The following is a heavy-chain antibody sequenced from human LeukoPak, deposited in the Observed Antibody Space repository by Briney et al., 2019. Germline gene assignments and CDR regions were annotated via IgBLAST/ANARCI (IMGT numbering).Heavy chain of an antibody. D-gene: IGHD2-15*01. Sequence: PSETLSLTCTVSGGSVSSGGYYWSWIRQPPGKGLEWIGYIYYSGSTSYKPSLKSRVTISVDTSKNQFSLNLSSVTAADTAVYYCAREPRHCSGATCYMIRAFDIWGQGTMVTVSS. CDR3: AREPRHCSGATCYMIRAFDI. CDR1: GGSVSSGGYY. V-gene: IGHV4-61*08. CDR2: IYYSGST. J-gene: IGHJ3*02.